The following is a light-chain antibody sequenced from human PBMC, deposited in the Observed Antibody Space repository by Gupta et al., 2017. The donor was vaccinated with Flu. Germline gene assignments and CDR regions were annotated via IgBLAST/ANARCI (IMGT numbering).Light chain of an antibody. J-gene: IGKJ1*01. CDR1: QSLLYSDGTTS. CDR2: EVS. CDR3: KQNIHLPWT. V-gene: IGKV2D-29*01. Sequence: SVIPGQPASIPCKSSQSLLYSDGTTSLYWYVQRPGQPPQPLMYEVSNRFSGMSDRFSGSGSGTDFTLKISRVEAEDVGVYYCKQNIHLPWTFGRGTKVEIK.